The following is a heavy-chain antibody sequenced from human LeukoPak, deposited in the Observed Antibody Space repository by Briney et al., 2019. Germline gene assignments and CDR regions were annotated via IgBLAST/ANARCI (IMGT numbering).Heavy chain of an antibody. CDR1: GFTFSNAW. V-gene: IGHV3-7*03. CDR3: AKAGVGATLVEASGY. D-gene: IGHD1-26*01. Sequence: GGSLRLSCAASGFTFSNAWMSWVRQAPGKGLEWVANIKQDGSEKYYVDSVKGRFTISRDNAENSLFLQMNSLRAEDTAVYYCAKAGVGATLVEASGYWGQGTLVTVSS. J-gene: IGHJ4*02. CDR2: IKQDGSEK.